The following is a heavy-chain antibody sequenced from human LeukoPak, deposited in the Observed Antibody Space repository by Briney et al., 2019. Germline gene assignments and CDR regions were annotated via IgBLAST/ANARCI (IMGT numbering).Heavy chain of an antibody. CDR2: IYYSGST. J-gene: IGHJ4*02. CDR1: GGSISSSSYY. Sequence: PSETLSLTCTVSGGSISSSSYYWGWIRQPPGKGLEWIGYIYYSGSTNYNPSLKSRVTISVDTSKNQFSLKPSSVTAADTAVYYCARDRTAYYDFWSGPFFDYWGQGTLVTVSS. CDR3: ARDRTAYYDFWSGPFFDY. V-gene: IGHV4-61*01. D-gene: IGHD3-3*01.